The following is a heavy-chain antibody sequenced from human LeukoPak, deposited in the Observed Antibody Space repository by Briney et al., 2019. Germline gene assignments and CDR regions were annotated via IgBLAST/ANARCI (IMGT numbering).Heavy chain of an antibody. CDR1: GFTFSSYA. CDR2: ISYDGTNK. CDR3: ASSGMCGGGTCYDLYFDF. V-gene: IGHV3-30*04. D-gene: IGHD2-15*01. Sequence: GRSLSLSCAASGFTFSSYAMHWVRQPPGKGLEWVAVISYDGTNKYYADSVKGRFTISRDNSKNTLYLQMNSLRAEDTAVYYCASSGMCGGGTCYDLYFDFWGQGTLVTVSS. J-gene: IGHJ4*02.